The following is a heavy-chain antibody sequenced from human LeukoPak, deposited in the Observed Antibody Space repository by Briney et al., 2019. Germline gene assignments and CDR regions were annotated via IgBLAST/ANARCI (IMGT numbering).Heavy chain of an antibody. D-gene: IGHD2-2*01. CDR1: GYTLTELS. V-gene: IGHV1-24*01. CDR3: ATGGGICSSTSCRPYYYGMDV. Sequence: GASVKVSCKVSGYTLTELSMHWVRQAPGKGLEWMGGFDPEDSETIYAQKFQGRVTMTEDTSTDTAYMELSSLRSEDTAVYYCATGGGICSSTSCRPYYYGMDVWGKGTTVTVSS. J-gene: IGHJ6*04. CDR2: FDPEDSET.